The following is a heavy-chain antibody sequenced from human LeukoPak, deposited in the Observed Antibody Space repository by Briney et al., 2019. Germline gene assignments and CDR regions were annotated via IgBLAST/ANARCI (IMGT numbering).Heavy chain of an antibody. CDR1: GGSISFYY. V-gene: IGHV4-4*07. Sequence: KSSETLSLTCSVSGGSISFYYWSWIRQPAGKGLEWIGRIYTSGSTYYNPSPKSRVTISVDTSKNQFSLKLSSVTAADTAVYYCARAPNAFDIWGQGTMVTVSS. CDR2: IYTSGST. CDR3: ARAPNAFDI. J-gene: IGHJ3*02.